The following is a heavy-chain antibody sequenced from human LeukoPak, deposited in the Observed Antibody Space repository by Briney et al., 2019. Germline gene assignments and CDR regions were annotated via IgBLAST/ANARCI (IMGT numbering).Heavy chain of an antibody. V-gene: IGHV3-20*04. D-gene: IGHD3-22*01. CDR2: INWNGGST. CDR1: GFTFDDYG. J-gene: IGHJ3*02. CDR3: ARDLGLYDSSGYYFLSAFDI. Sequence: GGSLRLSCAASGFTFDDYGMSWVRQAPGKGLEWVSGINWNGGSTGYADSVKGRFTISRDNAKNSLCLQMNSLRAEDTALYYCARDLGLYDSSGYYFLSAFDIWGQGTMVTVSS.